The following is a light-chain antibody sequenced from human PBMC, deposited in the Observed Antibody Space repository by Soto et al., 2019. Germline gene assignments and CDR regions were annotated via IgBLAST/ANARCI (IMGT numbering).Light chain of an antibody. CDR3: QQYGMSPGT. CDR2: GAS. CDR1: QNINNNY. Sequence: EIVLTQSPGTLSLSPGERATLSCRASQNINNNYLAWYQQKPGQAPRLLINGASSRAADLPDRFSGSGSGTGFTLTISRLETEDFAVYYCQQYGMSPGTFGQGTKVEIK. J-gene: IGKJ1*01. V-gene: IGKV3-20*01.